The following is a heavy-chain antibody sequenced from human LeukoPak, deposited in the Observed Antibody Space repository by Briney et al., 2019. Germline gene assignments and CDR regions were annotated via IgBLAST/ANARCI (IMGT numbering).Heavy chain of an antibody. Sequence: GSLRLSCAASGFIFNNYAMHWARQAPGKGLEWIGEINHSGSTNYNPSLKSRVTISVDTSKNQFSLKLTSVTAADTAVYYCARMSPRLRRLTLTTTKGFDYWGQGTLVTVSS. CDR2: INHSGST. V-gene: IGHV4-34*01. J-gene: IGHJ4*02. D-gene: IGHD4-17*01. CDR1: GFIFNNYA. CDR3: ARMSPRLRRLTLTTTKGFDY.